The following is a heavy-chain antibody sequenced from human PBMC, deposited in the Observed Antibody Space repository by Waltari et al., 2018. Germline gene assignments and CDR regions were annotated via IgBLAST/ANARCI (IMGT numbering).Heavy chain of an antibody. D-gene: IGHD2-15*01. V-gene: IGHV3-48*03. J-gene: IGHJ4*02. Sequence: EDQLVESGGGLVQPGGSLRLSCAASGFTFSGYEMNWVRQAPGKGLEWVSYIGSVGTTIYYADSVKGRFTISRDNAKNSLDLQMNSLRAEDTAVYYCARENEDTGVDYWGQGTLVTVSS. CDR2: IGSVGTTI. CDR1: GFTFSGYE. CDR3: ARENEDTGVDY.